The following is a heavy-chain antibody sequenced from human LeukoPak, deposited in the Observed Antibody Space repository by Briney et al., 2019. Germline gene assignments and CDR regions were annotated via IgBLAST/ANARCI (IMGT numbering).Heavy chain of an antibody. V-gene: IGHV6-1*01. CDR3: ARSVDKYNSGWDPRYYGMDV. CDR1: GHSVSSNNVI. Sequence: SQTLSLTCAISGHSVSSNNVIWNWIRQSPSRGLEWLGRTYYRSEWYNDYAFSVKSRMTINPDTSKNQLSLQLNSVTPEDTAVYYCARSVDKYNSGWDPRYYGMDVWGQGTTVTVSS. D-gene: IGHD6-19*01. CDR2: TYYRSEWYN. J-gene: IGHJ6*02.